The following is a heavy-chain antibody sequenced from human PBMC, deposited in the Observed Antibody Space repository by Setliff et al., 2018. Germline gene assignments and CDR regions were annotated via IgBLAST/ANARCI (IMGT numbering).Heavy chain of an antibody. D-gene: IGHD4-17*01. Sequence: PSETLSLTCAVSGYSISSGHYWSWIRQPPGKDMEWIGRIYHSGITKYNPSLEGRGTLAVDTSKNQISLKLSSVTAADTAVYYCARETRNHYVASYYYGMDVWGQGTTVTVSS. CDR3: ARETRNHYVASYYYGMDV. CDR1: GYSISSGHY. V-gene: IGHV4-38-2*02. J-gene: IGHJ6*02. CDR2: IYHSGIT.